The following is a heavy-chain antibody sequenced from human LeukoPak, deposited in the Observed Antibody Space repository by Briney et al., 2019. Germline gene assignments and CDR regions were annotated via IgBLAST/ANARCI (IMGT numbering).Heavy chain of an antibody. J-gene: IGHJ4*02. V-gene: IGHV3-30*04. Sequence: PGGSLRLSCAASGFTFSSYAIHWIRQSPGRGLEWVAVIASDGSYTDYVHSLKDRFTISRDNSKNTVYLDVTSLIPEDAAVYYCAREGTYSDYWSGYFEYWGQGTRVIVSS. CDR3: AREGTYSDYWSGYFEY. CDR1: GFTFSSYA. CDR2: IASDGSYT. D-gene: IGHD3-3*01.